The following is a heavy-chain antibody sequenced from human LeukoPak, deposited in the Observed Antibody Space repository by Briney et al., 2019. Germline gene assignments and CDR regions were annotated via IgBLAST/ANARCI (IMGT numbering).Heavy chain of an antibody. D-gene: IGHD3-16*01. CDR3: ARHARGAFDI. Sequence: SETLSLTCTVSGGSISSSSYYWGWIRQPAGKGLEWIGSIYYSGSTYYNPSLKSRVTISVDTSKNQFSLKLSSVTAADTAVYYCARHARGAFDIWGQGTMVTVSS. CDR1: GGSISSSSYY. V-gene: IGHV4-39*01. CDR2: IYYSGST. J-gene: IGHJ3*02.